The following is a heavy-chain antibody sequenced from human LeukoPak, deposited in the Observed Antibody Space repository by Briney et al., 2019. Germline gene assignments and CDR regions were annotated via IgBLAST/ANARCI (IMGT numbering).Heavy chain of an antibody. Sequence: GASVKVSCKASGGTFGSYAISWVRQAPRQGLEWMGGIIPIFSTANYAQKFQGRVTITADESTSPVYMELSSLRSEDTAVYYCATSPYYDFWSGHNGAFDIWGQGTMVIVSS. V-gene: IGHV1-69*13. J-gene: IGHJ3*02. CDR2: IIPIFSTA. CDR1: GGTFGSYA. CDR3: ATSPYYDFWSGHNGAFDI. D-gene: IGHD3-3*01.